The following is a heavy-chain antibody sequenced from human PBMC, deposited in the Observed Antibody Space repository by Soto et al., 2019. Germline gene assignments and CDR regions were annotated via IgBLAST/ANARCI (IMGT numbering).Heavy chain of an antibody. CDR2: IYSGGST. CDR3: ARHRPLYFGDH. V-gene: IGHV3-66*04. Sequence: PGGSLRLSCAASGFTVSSNYMSWVRQAPGKGLEWVSVIYSGGSTYYADSVKGRFTISRDTSKNTVYLQMNGLRAEDTAVYYCARHRPLYFGDHWGQGTLVTVSS. CDR1: GFTVSSNY. D-gene: IGHD3-16*01. J-gene: IGHJ4*02.